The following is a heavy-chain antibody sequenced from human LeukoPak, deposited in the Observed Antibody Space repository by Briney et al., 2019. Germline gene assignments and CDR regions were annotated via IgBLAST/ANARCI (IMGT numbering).Heavy chain of an antibody. CDR2: IHSSGAT. CDR3: AKHKNIVVVTAINY. J-gene: IGHJ4*02. V-gene: IGHV3-53*01. Sequence: HPGGSLRLSCAASGFTGSNNYVSWVRQAPGMGLEWVSAIHSSGATCYADSVKGRFTISRDTSKNTLYLQMNSLRAEDTAVYYCAKHKNIVVVTAINYWGQGTLVTVSS. D-gene: IGHD2-21*02. CDR1: GFTGSNNY.